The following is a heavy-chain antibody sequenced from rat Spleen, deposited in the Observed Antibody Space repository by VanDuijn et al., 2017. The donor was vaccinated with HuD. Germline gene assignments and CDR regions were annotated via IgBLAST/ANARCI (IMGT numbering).Heavy chain of an antibody. D-gene: IGHD1-6*01. J-gene: IGHJ2*01. CDR3: ARKTSYYGHFDY. CDR1: GFTFSNYG. V-gene: IGHV5-19*01. Sequence: EVQLVESGGGLVQPGRSMKLSCAASGFTFSNYGMAWVRQAPKKGLEWVASISPSGGSTYYRDSVKGRFTISRDNAKSTLYLQMDSLRSEDTATYYCARKTSYYGHFDYWGQGVMVTVSS. CDR2: ISPSGGST.